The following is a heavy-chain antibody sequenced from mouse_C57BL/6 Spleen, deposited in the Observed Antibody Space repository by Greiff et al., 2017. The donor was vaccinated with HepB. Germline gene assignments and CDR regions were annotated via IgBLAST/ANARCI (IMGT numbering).Heavy chain of an antibody. Sequence: QVQLQQPGAELVMPGASVKLSCKASGYTFTSYWMHWVKQRPGQGLEWIGEIDPSDSYTNYNQKFKGKSTLTVDKSASTAYMQLSSLTSEDSAVYYCARSRAYDGPDVWGTGTTVTVSS. J-gene: IGHJ1*03. CDR2: IDPSDSYT. V-gene: IGHV1-69*01. CDR3: ARSRAYDGPDV. CDR1: GYTFTSYW. D-gene: IGHD2-3*01.